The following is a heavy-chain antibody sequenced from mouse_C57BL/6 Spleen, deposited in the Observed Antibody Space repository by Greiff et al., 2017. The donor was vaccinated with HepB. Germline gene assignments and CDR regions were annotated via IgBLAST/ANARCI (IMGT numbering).Heavy chain of an antibody. CDR2: IYPGDGDT. D-gene: IGHD2-12*01. CDR1: GYAFSSSW. Sequence: VQLQQSGPELVKPGASVKISCKASGYAFSSSWMNWVKQRPGKGLEWIGRIYPGDGDTNYNGKFKGKATLTADKSSSTAYMQLSSLTSEDSAVYFCARWSYYSHRDYWGQGTTLTVSS. J-gene: IGHJ2*01. V-gene: IGHV1-82*01. CDR3: ARWSYYSHRDY.